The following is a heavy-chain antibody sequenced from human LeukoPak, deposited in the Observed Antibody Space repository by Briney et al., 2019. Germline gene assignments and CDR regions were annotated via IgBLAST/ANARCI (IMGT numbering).Heavy chain of an antibody. CDR2: VNSDGSST. D-gene: IGHD2-21*01. V-gene: IGHV3-74*01. CDR1: GSAFSSYW. CDR3: ARDHTDPGLFFDS. J-gene: IGHJ4*02. Sequence: GGSLRLSCAASGSAFSSYWLHWVRQAPGKGLVWVSRVNSDGSSTNYADSVEGRFTVSRDNAKNTLFLQMNSLRAEDTALYYCARDHTDPGLFFDSWGQGTLVTVSS.